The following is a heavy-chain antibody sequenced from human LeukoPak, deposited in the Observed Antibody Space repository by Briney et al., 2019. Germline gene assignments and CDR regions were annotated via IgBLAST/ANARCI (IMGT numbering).Heavy chain of an antibody. D-gene: IGHD2-15*01. Sequence: GGSLRLSCAASGFTFSSYEMNWVRQAPGKGLEWVSYISSSGSTIYYADSVKGRFTISRDNSKNTLYLQMNSLRAEDTAVYYCARDPRKRYCSGGSCRPNGLGYFDYWGQGTLVTVSS. CDR1: GFTFSSYE. CDR3: ARDPRKRYCSGGSCRPNGLGYFDY. V-gene: IGHV3-48*03. J-gene: IGHJ4*02. CDR2: ISSSGSTI.